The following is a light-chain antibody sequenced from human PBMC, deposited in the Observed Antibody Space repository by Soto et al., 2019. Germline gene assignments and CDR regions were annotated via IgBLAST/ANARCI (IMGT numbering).Light chain of an antibody. J-gene: IGKJ4*01. Sequence: EIVLTQSPATLSLSPGERATLSCRASQGVSSYLAWYQQKPGQAPRLLIYDASNRATGIPARFSGSGSGTDFTLTISSLEPEDFAVYYCQQRSNWPLTFGGGTQVDIX. CDR2: DAS. V-gene: IGKV3-11*01. CDR3: QQRSNWPLT. CDR1: QGVSSY.